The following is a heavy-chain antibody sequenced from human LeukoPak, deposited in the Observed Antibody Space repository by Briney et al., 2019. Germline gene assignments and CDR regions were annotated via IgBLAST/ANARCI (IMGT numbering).Heavy chain of an antibody. CDR1: GGSFSGYY. CDR3: ARHRGYYYYMDV. J-gene: IGHJ6*03. V-gene: IGHV4-34*01. Sequence: SETLSLTCAVYGGSFSGYYWSWIRQPPGKGLEWIGEINHSGSTNYNPSLKSRVTISVDTSKNRFSLKLSSVTAADTAVYYCARHRGYYYYMDVWGKGTTVTISS. CDR2: INHSGST.